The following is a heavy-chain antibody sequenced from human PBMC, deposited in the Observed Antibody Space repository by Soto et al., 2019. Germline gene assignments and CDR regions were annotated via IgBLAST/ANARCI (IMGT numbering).Heavy chain of an antibody. Sequence: ASVKVSCKTSGYTFTSYGIDWVRQAPGQGLEWMGWISAYNGNTKYAQKGQGRVTMTADTSTSTAYMELRSLRSDDTAVYYCARDVGPYSSGWHHAFDIWGQGTMVTVSS. V-gene: IGHV1-18*01. CDR2: ISAYNGNT. D-gene: IGHD6-19*01. CDR1: GYTFTSYG. J-gene: IGHJ3*02. CDR3: ARDVGPYSSGWHHAFDI.